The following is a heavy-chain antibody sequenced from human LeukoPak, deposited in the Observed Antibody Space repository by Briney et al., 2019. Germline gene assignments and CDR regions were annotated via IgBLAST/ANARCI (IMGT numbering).Heavy chain of an antibody. J-gene: IGHJ5*02. Sequence: GGSLRLSCAASGFTFSSYGMHWVRQAPGKGLEWVAVIWYDGSNKYYADFVKGRFTISRDNSKNTLYLQMNSLRAEDTAVYYCARDRYSNYLDWFDPWGQGTLVTVSS. CDR2: IWYDGSNK. V-gene: IGHV3-33*01. CDR3: ARDRYSNYLDWFDP. D-gene: IGHD4-11*01. CDR1: GFTFSSYG.